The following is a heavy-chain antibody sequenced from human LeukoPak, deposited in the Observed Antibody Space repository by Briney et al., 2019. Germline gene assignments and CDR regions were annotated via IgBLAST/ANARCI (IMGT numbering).Heavy chain of an antibody. D-gene: IGHD1-26*01. J-gene: IGHJ4*02. CDR1: GYTFTGYF. V-gene: IGHV1-2*02. CDR3: ARGAGYSGSYYHPPQVDY. Sequence: ASVKVSCKAAGYTFTGYFMHWVRQAPGQGLEWIGWINPNSGGTNYAQKFQGRVTMTRDTSISTAYMELSRLRSDDTAVYYCARGAGYSGSYYHPPQVDYWGQGTLVTVSS. CDR2: INPNSGGT.